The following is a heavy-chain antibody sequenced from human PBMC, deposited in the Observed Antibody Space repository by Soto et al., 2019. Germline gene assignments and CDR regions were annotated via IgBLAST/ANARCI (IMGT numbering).Heavy chain of an antibody. CDR1: GFAFSSYG. D-gene: IGHD6-13*01. CDR3: ARVRAAAIGPFDY. CDR2: IWYDGSNK. J-gene: IGHJ4*02. V-gene: IGHV3-33*01. Sequence: PGGSLRLSCAASGFAFSSYGMHWVRQAPGKGLEWVAVIWYDGSNKYYADSVKGRFTISRDNSKNTLYLQMNSLRAEDTAVYYCARVRAAAIGPFDYWGQGTLVTVSS.